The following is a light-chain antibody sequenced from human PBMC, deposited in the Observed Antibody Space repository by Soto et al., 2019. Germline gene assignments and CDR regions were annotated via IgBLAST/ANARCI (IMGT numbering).Light chain of an antibody. CDR1: SSDVGSYNL. J-gene: IGLJ1*01. CDR2: EGS. V-gene: IGLV2-23*01. CDR3: CSYAGSSTLYV. Sequence: QSALTQPASVSGSPGQSITISCTGTSSDVGSYNLVSWYQQHPGKAPKLMIYEGSKRPSGVSNRFSGSKTGNTASLTISGLQAEHEADSYCCSYAGSSTLYVFRTENKLTV.